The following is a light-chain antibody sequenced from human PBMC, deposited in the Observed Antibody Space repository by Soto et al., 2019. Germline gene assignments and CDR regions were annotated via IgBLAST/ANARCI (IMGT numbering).Light chain of an antibody. Sequence: EFVLTRSPGTQSLAPGERATISCRASQTVRNVYLAWYQQNTSQTPRLLIYDASSRATGIPTRFSGCECGTDVALTIRRLETVGLAMYYREQLRGYPLPFGRGTKVDI. CDR3: EQLRGYPLP. V-gene: IGKV3-20*01. CDR1: QTVRNVY. CDR2: DAS. J-gene: IGKJ4*01.